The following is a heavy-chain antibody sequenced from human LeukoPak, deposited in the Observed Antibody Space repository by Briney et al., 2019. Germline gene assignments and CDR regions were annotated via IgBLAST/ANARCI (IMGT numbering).Heavy chain of an antibody. V-gene: IGHV3-74*01. J-gene: IGHJ4*02. CDR1: GFTFSSYW. D-gene: IGHD6-13*01. CDR2: IKSDGSST. Sequence: GGSLRLSCAASGFTFSSYWMHWVRQTPGKGLVWVSRIKSDGSSTSYADSVKGRFTISRDNAKNTLYLQMNSLRAEDTAVYYCARDKDWYLFDYWGQGTLVTVSS. CDR3: ARDKDWYLFDY.